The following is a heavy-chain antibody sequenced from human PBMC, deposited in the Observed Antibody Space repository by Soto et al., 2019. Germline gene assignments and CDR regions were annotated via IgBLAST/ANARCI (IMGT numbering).Heavy chain of an antibody. Sequence: QVQLVQSGAEVKKPGASVKVSCKASGYTFTSYDINWVRQATGQGLEWMGWMNPNSGNTGYAQKFQGRVTMTMNTSISTAYMELSSLRSEDTAVYYCARLMYYYDSSGYYQAHYYYGMDVWGQGTTVTVSS. J-gene: IGHJ6*02. CDR1: GYTFTSYD. V-gene: IGHV1-8*01. CDR3: ARLMYYYDSSGYYQAHYYYGMDV. D-gene: IGHD3-22*01. CDR2: MNPNSGNT.